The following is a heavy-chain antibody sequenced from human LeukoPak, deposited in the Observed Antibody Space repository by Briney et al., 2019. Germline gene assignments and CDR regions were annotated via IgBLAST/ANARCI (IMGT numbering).Heavy chain of an antibody. CDR3: ARDSGSSSWLRYYYYGMDV. J-gene: IGHJ6*02. D-gene: IGHD6-13*01. V-gene: IGHV3-33*01. Sequence: GGYLRLSCAASGFTFSSYGMHWVRQAPGKGLEWVAVIWYDGSNKYYADSVKGRFTISRDNSKNTLYLQMNSLRAEDTAVYYCARDSGSSSWLRYYYYGMDVWGQGTTVTVSS. CDR2: IWYDGSNK. CDR1: GFTFSSYG.